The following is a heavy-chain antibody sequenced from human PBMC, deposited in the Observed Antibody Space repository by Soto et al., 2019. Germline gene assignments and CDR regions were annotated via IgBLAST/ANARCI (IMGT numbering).Heavy chain of an antibody. CDR3: AKDPTYDYGYFDS. V-gene: IGHV3-23*01. Sequence: GSLRLSGAASGFTGSSYAMNWVRRAPGKGLEWVSTIRTSVGDTYYAASVKGRFTISRDNSKSTVYLHLNSLRAEDTAIYYCAKDPTYDYGYFDSWGQGTLVTVSS. J-gene: IGHJ4*02. CDR1: GFTGSSYA. CDR2: IRTSVGDT. D-gene: IGHD4-17*01.